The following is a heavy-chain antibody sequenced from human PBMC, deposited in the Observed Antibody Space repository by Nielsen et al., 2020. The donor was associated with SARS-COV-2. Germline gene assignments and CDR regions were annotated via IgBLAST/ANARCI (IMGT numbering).Heavy chain of an antibody. J-gene: IGHJ4*02. V-gene: IGHV3-21*04. Sequence: GESLKISCAASGFTFSSYSMNWVRQAPGKGLEWVSSISSSSSYIYYADSVKGRFTISRDNAKNSLYLQMNSLRSDDTAVYYCARGRGDYYDSSGYLDYWGQGTLVTVSS. CDR1: GFTFSSYS. CDR3: ARGRGDYYDSSGYLDY. D-gene: IGHD3-22*01. CDR2: ISSSSSYI.